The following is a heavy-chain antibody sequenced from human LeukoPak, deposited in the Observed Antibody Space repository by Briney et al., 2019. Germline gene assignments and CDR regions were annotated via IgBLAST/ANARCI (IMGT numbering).Heavy chain of an antibody. CDR3: AREDNDDYYYYGMDV. J-gene: IGHJ6*02. CDR2: ISTYKSHT. CDR1: GYTFSDYTFTNYG. V-gene: IGHV1-18*01. D-gene: IGHD1-1*01. Sequence: GASVTVSCTASGYTFSDYTFTNYGISWVRQAPGQGLEWMGWISTYKSHTNYAQKFQGRVTMITDTSTNTAYMELRSLRSDDTAVYYCAREDNDDYYYYGMDVWGQGTAVTVSS.